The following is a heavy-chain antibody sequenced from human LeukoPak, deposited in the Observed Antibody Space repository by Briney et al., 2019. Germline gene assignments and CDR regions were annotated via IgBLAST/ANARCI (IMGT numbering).Heavy chain of an antibody. CDR3: ARVPHDYSDYVAY. D-gene: IGHD4-11*01. CDR2: ISFSSTTI. V-gene: IGHV3-48*04. J-gene: IGHJ4*02. CDR1: GFTFSSYS. Sequence: PGGSLRLSCAASGFTFSSYSMNWFRQAPGKGLEWVAYISFSSTTIFYADFVKGRFTISRDNAQNSLYLQMSSLRAEDTAVYYCARVPHDYSDYVAYWGQGMLVTVSS.